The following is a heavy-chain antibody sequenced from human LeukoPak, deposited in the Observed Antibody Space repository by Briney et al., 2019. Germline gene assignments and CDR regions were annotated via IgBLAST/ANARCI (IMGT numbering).Heavy chain of an antibody. Sequence: GGSLRLSCAASGFTFSSYSMNWVRQAPGKGLEWVSSISSSSSYIYYADSVKGRFTISRGNSKNSLYLQMNSLRAEDTALYYCAKDGRNYFDYWGQGTLVTVSS. J-gene: IGHJ4*02. D-gene: IGHD1-1*01. V-gene: IGHV3-21*04. CDR3: AKDGRNYFDY. CDR1: GFTFSSYS. CDR2: ISSSSSYI.